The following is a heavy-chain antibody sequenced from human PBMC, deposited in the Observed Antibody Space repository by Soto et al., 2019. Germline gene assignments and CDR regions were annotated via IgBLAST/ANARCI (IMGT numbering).Heavy chain of an antibody. D-gene: IGHD1-1*01. CDR2: INHSGST. Sequence: PSETLSLTCALYGGSFSGYYWSWIRQPPGKGLEWIGEINHSGSTNYNPSLKSRVPISVDTSKNQFSLKLSSVTAADTAVYYCARGFGQLERRAANEGGYYFDYLGQGTLVTVSS. V-gene: IGHV4-34*01. J-gene: IGHJ4*02. CDR3: ARGFGQLERRAANEGGYYFDY. CDR1: GGSFSGYY.